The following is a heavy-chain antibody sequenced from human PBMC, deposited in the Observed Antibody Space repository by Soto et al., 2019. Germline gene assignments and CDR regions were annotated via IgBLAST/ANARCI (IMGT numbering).Heavy chain of an antibody. V-gene: IGHV3-49*04. CDR1: GFTFADYA. CDR3: TRDQPITP. CDR2: IRSKTSGGTS. J-gene: IGHJ3*01. D-gene: IGHD3-10*01. Sequence: GVLRLSCTAAGFTFADYAMSWVRQAPGKGLEWVGFIRSKTSGGTSEYAASVKGRFTFSRDDSKSIAYLQMNSLKTEDTAVYYCTRDQPITPWGQGTMVTVSS.